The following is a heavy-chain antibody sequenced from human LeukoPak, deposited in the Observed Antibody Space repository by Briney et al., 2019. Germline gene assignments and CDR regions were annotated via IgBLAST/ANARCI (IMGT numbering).Heavy chain of an antibody. Sequence: GGSLRLSCAASGFTFSTYAMHWVRQAPGKGLEYVSAISSNGGSTYYANSVKGRFTISKDNSKNTLYLQMGSLRAEDMAVCYCARVGDYSWAFDIWGQGTMVTVSS. CDR1: GFTFSTYA. CDR2: ISSNGGST. CDR3: ARVGDYSWAFDI. V-gene: IGHV3-64*01. D-gene: IGHD2-15*01. J-gene: IGHJ3*02.